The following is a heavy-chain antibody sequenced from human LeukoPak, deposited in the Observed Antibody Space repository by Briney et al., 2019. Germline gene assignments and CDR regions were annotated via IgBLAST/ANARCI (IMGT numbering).Heavy chain of an antibody. CDR1: GFTFSSSA. J-gene: IGHJ6*03. D-gene: IGHD3-22*01. CDR3: AKDSSSYDWGYMDV. Sequence: PGGSLRLSCAASGFTFSSSAMSWVRQAPGKGLEWVSLIGGSDGRTRYADSVKGRFTISRDNSKNTLYLEMNSLRAEDTAVYYCAKDSSSYDWGYMDVWGKGTTVTISS. CDR2: IGGSDGRT. V-gene: IGHV3-23*01.